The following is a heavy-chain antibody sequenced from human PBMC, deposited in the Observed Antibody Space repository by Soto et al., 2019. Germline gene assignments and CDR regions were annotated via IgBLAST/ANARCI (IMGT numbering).Heavy chain of an antibody. CDR2: ISSTGSFI. CDR3: ARLSRANYDFWGGDYYFDS. Sequence: GGSLRLSCAASGFSFSTSIMYWVRQAPGKGLEWVSSISSTGSFIYYADSLKGRFTISRDNADNSLFLQMNNLRAEDTAVYYCARLSRANYDFWGGDYYFDSWGQGTLVTVSS. V-gene: IGHV3-21*01. CDR1: GFSFSTSI. J-gene: IGHJ4*02. D-gene: IGHD3-3*01.